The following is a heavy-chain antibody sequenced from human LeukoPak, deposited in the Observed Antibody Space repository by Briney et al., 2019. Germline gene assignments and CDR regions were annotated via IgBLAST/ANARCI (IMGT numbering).Heavy chain of an antibody. CDR1: GFTFTNAW. V-gene: IGHV3-15*01. J-gene: IGHJ4*02. Sequence: GGSLRLSCAASGFTFTNAWMSWVRQAPGKGPEWVGLIKSKNAGGTTDYAAPVKGRFTISRDDSKNTLYLQMNSLKTEDTAVYYCTTDRQDFFDYWGQGTLVTVSS. CDR2: IKSKNAGGTT. CDR3: TTDRQDFFDY.